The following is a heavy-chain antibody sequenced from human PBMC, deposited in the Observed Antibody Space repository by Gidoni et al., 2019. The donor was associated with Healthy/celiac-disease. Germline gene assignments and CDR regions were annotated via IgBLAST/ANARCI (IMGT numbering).Heavy chain of an antibody. CDR1: GGSISSSSYY. J-gene: IGHJ3*02. CDR2: IYYSGST. D-gene: IGHD6-13*01. V-gene: IGHV4-39*01. Sequence: QLQLQESGPGLVTPSETLSLTCTVSGGSISSSSYYWGWIRQPPGKGLEWIGSIYYSGSTYYNPSLTSRVTISVDTSKNQFSLKLSSVTAADTAVYYCARHRGAAAGPRAAFDIWGQGTMVTVSS. CDR3: ARHRGAAAGPRAAFDI.